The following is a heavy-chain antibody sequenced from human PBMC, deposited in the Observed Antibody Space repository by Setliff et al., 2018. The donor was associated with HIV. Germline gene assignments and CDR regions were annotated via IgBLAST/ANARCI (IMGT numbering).Heavy chain of an antibody. CDR1: GISFSSYP. J-gene: IGHJ3*02. CDR3: ARNGQLWSSDAFDI. Sequence: GASVKVSCKASGISFSSYPISWVRQAPGQGLEWMGGIIPIFGTASYAQKFQGRVTITTDESTSTVYMELSSLRSEDTAVYYCARNGQLWSSDAFDIWGQGTMVTVSS. V-gene: IGHV1-69*05. CDR2: IIPIFGTA. D-gene: IGHD5-18*01.